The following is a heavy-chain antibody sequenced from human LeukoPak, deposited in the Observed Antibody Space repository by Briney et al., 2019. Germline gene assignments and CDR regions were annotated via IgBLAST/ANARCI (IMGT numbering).Heavy chain of an antibody. V-gene: IGHV3-53*05. D-gene: IGHD3-10*01. CDR2: IYSGGTT. Sequence: GGSLRLSCAASGFTVSSNYMNWVRQAPGKELEWVSGIYSGGTTYYADSVKGRFTISRDNSKNTLYLQMNSLRDEDTAVYYCAKDHYASGSRSRFDYWGQGTLVTVSS. CDR1: GFTVSSNY. J-gene: IGHJ4*02. CDR3: AKDHYASGSRSRFDY.